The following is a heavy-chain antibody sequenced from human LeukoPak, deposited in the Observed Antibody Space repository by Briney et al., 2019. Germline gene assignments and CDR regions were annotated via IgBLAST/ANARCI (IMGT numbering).Heavy chain of an antibody. V-gene: IGHV3-48*01. D-gene: IGHD5-12*01. CDR1: GFTFSSYW. CDR3: ARATTILAYYYYYMDV. CDR2: ISSSSSTI. Sequence: PGGSLRLSCAASGFTFSSYWMSWVRQAPGKGLEWVSYISSSSSTIYYADSVKGRFTISRDNAKNSLYLQMNSLRAEDTAVYYCARATTILAYYYYYMDVWGKGTTVTVSS. J-gene: IGHJ6*03.